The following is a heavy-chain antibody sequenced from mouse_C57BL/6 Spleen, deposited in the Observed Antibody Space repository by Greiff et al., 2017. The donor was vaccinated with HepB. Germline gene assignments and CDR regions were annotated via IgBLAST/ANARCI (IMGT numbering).Heavy chain of an antibody. Sequence: QVQLQQSGPGILQPSQTLSLTCSFSGFSLSTFGMGVGWIRQPSGKGLEWLAHIWWDDDKYYNPALKSRLTISKDTSKNQVFLKIANVDTADTATYYCARMGSGYPYYFDYWGQGTTLTVSS. D-gene: IGHD3-2*02. CDR3: ARMGSGYPYYFDY. J-gene: IGHJ2*01. CDR1: GFSLSTFGMG. V-gene: IGHV8-8*01. CDR2: IWWDDDK.